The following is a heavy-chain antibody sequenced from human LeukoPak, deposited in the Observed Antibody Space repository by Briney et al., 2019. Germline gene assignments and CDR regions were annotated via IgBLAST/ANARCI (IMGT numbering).Heavy chain of an antibody. CDR1: GFTFSNYV. CDR2: ISGSGDST. CDR3: AGGSTLDRGLVYY. D-gene: IGHD3-10*01. J-gene: IGHJ4*02. Sequence: GGSLRLSCADSGFTFSNYVMSWVRQAPGKGLEWVASISGSGDSTYYADSVKGRFTISRDNAKNTLFLQMNSLRAEDTAVYYCAGGSTLDRGLVYYWGQGTLVTVSS. V-gene: IGHV3-23*01.